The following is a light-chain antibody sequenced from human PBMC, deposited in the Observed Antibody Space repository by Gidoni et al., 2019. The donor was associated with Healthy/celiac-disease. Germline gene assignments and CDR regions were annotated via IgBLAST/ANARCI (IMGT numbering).Light chain of an antibody. Sequence: DIVMTQSPDSLAGSLGERATINCKSSQSFLYSSNNKNYLAWYQQKPGPPPKLLIYWASTRESGVPDRFSGSGSGTDFTLTISSLHAEDVAVYYCQQYYSTHTFGQGTKLEIK. CDR2: WAS. J-gene: IGKJ2*01. CDR1: QSFLYSSNNKNY. V-gene: IGKV4-1*01. CDR3: QQYYSTHT.